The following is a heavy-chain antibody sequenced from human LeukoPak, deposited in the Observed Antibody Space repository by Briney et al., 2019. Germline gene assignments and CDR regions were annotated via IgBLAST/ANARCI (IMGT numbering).Heavy chain of an antibody. CDR1: GGTFSSYA. Sequence: SVKVSCMASGGTFSSYAISWVRQAPGQGLEWMGGIIPIFGTANYAQKFQGRVTITTDESTSTAYMELSSLRSEDTAVYYCATGYSSSWYEAFDIWGQGTMVTVSS. J-gene: IGHJ3*02. V-gene: IGHV1-69*05. CDR2: IIPIFGTA. CDR3: ATGYSSSWYEAFDI. D-gene: IGHD6-13*01.